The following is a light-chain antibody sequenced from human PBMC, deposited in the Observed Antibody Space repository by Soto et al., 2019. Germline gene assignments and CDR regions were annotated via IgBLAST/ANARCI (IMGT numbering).Light chain of an antibody. CDR2: EVS. J-gene: IGLJ2*01. CDR3: ASYTTSSAFVV. CDR1: SSDVGSYDR. V-gene: IGLV2-18*02. Sequence: QSALTQPPSVSASPGQSVTISCTGTSSDVGSYDRVSWYQQPPGTAPKLMIYEVSNRPSGVPDRFSGSKSGNTASLTISGLRAEDEADYFCASYTTSSAFVVFGGGTQLTVL.